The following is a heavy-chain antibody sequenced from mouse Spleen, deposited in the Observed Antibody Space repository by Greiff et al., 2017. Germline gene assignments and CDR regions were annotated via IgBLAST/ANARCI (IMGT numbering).Heavy chain of an antibody. D-gene: IGHD3-2*01. CDR1: GYTFTDYY. CDR3: TRTARATDY. J-gene: IGHJ2*01. CDR2: INPYNGGT. Sequence: VQLQQSGPVLVKPGASVKMSCKASGYTFTDYYMNWVKQSHGKSLEWIGVINPYNGGTSYNQKFKGKATITADTSSNTAYLQLSSLTSEDTAVYYCTRTARATDYWGQGTTLTVSS. V-gene: IGHV1-19*01.